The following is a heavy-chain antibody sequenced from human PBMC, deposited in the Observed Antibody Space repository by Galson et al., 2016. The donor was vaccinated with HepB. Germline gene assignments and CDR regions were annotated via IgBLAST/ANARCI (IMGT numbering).Heavy chain of an antibody. D-gene: IGHD3-16*02. Sequence: SVKVSCKVSGYTLTELSMHWVRQAPGKGLEWMGGFDPEDGETIYAQKFQGRVTMTEDTSTDTAYMELISLRSEDTAVYYCATPGAFGGVIGIFDAFDIWGQGTMVTVSS. CDR1: GYTLTELS. CDR2: FDPEDGET. V-gene: IGHV1-24*01. CDR3: ATPGAFGGVIGIFDAFDI. J-gene: IGHJ3*02.